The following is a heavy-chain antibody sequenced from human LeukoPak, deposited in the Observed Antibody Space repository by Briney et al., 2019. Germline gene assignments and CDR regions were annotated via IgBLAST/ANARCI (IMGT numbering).Heavy chain of an antibody. D-gene: IGHD4-11*01. CDR1: GFTFSSYW. CDR3: ATEKRMTRPFDY. Sequence: GGSLRLSCAASGFTFSSYWMHWVRQAPGKGLVWVSRIGLDGEMTTYADSVTGRFTVSRDNAKNILFLQMGSLRDEDTGVYYCATEKRMTRPFDYWGQGTLVTVSS. J-gene: IGHJ4*02. V-gene: IGHV3-74*03. CDR2: IGLDGEMT.